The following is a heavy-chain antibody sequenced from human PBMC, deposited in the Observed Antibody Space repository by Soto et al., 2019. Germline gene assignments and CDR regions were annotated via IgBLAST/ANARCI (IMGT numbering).Heavy chain of an antibody. CDR3: ARGRYGDY. Sequence: QVHLVQSGAEVKKPGASVKVSCKASGYTFTSYGITWVRQAPGQGLEWMGWISAHNGNTDYAQKLQGRDIVTRDTASSTAYMVLRRLRSDDTAVYYCARGRYGDYWGQGALVTVSS. CDR2: ISAHNGNT. D-gene: IGHD1-1*01. CDR1: GYTFTSYG. V-gene: IGHV1-18*01. J-gene: IGHJ4*02.